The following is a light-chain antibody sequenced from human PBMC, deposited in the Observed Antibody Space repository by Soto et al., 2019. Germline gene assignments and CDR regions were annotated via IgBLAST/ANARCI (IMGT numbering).Light chain of an antibody. Sequence: DIQMTQSPSSLSASVGDRVTITCRASQNISSYLNWYQQKPGKAPKLLIYAASSLQSGVPSRFSGSGSETDFTLTISSLQPEDFATYYCQQSYSTPFTFGPGTKADIK. CDR1: QNISSY. V-gene: IGKV1-39*01. CDR2: AAS. J-gene: IGKJ3*01. CDR3: QQSYSTPFT.